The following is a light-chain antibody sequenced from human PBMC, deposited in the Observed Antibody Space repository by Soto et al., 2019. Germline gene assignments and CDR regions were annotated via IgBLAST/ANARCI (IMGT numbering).Light chain of an antibody. Sequence: SALTQPASVSGPPGQSITTSSTGTSSDGGGYMYVSWYQQHPGKAPKLMIYDLTRPPSGVSYPFSGSKSGNSASLTISWLQAEDEADYYCSSYTSSSSYVFGTGTNVPVL. CDR3: SSYTSSSSYV. CDR2: DLT. V-gene: IGLV2-14*01. J-gene: IGLJ1*01. CDR1: SSDGGGYMY.